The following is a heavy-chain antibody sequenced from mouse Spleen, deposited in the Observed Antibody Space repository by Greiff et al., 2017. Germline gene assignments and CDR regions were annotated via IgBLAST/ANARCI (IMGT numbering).Heavy chain of an antibody. Sequence: DVKLQESGGGLVKPGGSLKLSCAASGFTFSDYGMHWVRQAPEKGLEWVAYISSGSSTIYYADTVKGRFTISRDNAKNTLFLQMTSLRSEDTAMYYCASLFTTVVDFDVWGAGTTVTVSS. D-gene: IGHD1-1*01. J-gene: IGHJ1*01. V-gene: IGHV5-17*01. CDR1: GFTFSDYG. CDR3: ASLFTTVVDFDV. CDR2: ISSGSSTI.